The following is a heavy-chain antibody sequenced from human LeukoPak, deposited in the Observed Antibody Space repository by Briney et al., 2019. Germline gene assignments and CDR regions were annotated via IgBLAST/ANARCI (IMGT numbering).Heavy chain of an antibody. J-gene: IGHJ4*02. Sequence: PGGSLRLSCTASGFTFSSYWMHWVRQAPGKGLVWVSRINSDGSSTSYADSVKGRFTISRDNAKNTLYLQMNGLRAEDTAVYYCASGWNTVVVPIDFWGQGNQVTVSS. CDR1: GFTFSSYW. CDR2: INSDGSST. CDR3: ASGWNTVVVPIDF. V-gene: IGHV3-74*01. D-gene: IGHD5-18*01.